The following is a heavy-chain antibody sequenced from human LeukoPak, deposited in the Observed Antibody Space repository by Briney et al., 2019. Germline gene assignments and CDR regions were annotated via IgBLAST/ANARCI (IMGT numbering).Heavy chain of an antibody. J-gene: IGHJ4*02. Sequence: GGSLRLSCAASGFTFSSYAMSWVRQAPGKGLEWVSGISWNSGSIGYADSVKGRFTISRDNAKNSLYLQMNSLRAEDTALYYCAKAQSAAAGPIFDYWGQGTLVTVSS. V-gene: IGHV3-9*01. CDR2: ISWNSGSI. D-gene: IGHD6-13*01. CDR3: AKAQSAAAGPIFDY. CDR1: GFTFSSYA.